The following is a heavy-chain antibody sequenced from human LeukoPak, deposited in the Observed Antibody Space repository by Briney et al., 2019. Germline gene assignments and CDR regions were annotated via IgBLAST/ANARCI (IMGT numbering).Heavy chain of an antibody. V-gene: IGHV3-30*18. CDR2: ISYDGSNK. D-gene: IGHD4-17*01. CDR3: AKLLSYGDYYFDY. J-gene: IGHJ4*02. Sequence: PGRSLRLSCAASGFTFSSYGMHWVRQAPGKGLEWVAVISYDGSNKYYADSVKGRFTISRDNSKNTLYLQMNSLRAEDTAVYYCAKLLSYGDYYFDYWGQGTLVTVSS. CDR1: GFTFSSYG.